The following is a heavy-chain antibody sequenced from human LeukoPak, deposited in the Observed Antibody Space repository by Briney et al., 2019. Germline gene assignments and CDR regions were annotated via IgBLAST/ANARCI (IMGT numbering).Heavy chain of an antibody. D-gene: IGHD4-17*01. J-gene: IGHJ4*02. V-gene: IGHV3-21*01. Sequence: PGGSLRLSCAASGFTFITYSMNWVRQAPGKGLEWVSSISSSSTYIYYADSVKGRFTISRDNAKNSLYLQMRSLRAEDTAVYYCARDYYGDYVFDYWGQGTLVTVSS. CDR1: GFTFITYS. CDR3: ARDYYGDYVFDY. CDR2: ISSSSTYI.